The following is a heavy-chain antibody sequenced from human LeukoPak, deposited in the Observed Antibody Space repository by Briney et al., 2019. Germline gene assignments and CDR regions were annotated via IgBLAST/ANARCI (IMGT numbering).Heavy chain of an antibody. J-gene: IGHJ4*02. D-gene: IGHD2-15*01. CDR1: GFTFSSYW. CDR3: ARVTRMVVAAVDY. V-gene: IGHV3-7*01. CDR2: IKQDGSEK. Sequence: GGSLRLSCAASGFTFSSYWMSWVRQAPGKGLEWVANIKQDGSEKYYVDSVKGRFTISRDNAKNSLYLQMNSLRAEDTAVYYCARVTRMVVAAVDYWGQGTLVTVSS.